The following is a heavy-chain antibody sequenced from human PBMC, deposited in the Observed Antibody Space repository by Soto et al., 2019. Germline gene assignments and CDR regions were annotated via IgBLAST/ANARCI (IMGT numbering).Heavy chain of an antibody. CDR2: INHSGST. J-gene: IGHJ6*02. D-gene: IGHD3-10*01. CDR1: GGSFSGYY. Sequence: LSLTCAAYGGSFSGYYWSWIRQPPGKGLEWIGEINHSGSTNYNPSLKSRVTISVDTSKNQFSLKLSSVTAADTAVYYCASSAITMVRGVIFPYYYYYGMDVWGQGTTVTVSS. CDR3: ASSAITMVRGVIFPYYYYYGMDV. V-gene: IGHV4-34*01.